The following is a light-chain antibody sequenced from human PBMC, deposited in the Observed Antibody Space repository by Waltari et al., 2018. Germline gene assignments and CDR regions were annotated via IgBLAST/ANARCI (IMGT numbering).Light chain of an antibody. V-gene: IGKV3-11*01. CDR3: QQRSTWPSLT. CDR2: DAS. J-gene: IGKJ4*01. Sequence: EIVLTQSPATLSLSPGESVTLSCRASQSVSRHLAWYQQRPGQAPRLLIYDASNRAPGISARFSGSGSGTDFTLTISSLEPEDFAVYYCQQRSTWPSLTFGGGTKVGIK. CDR1: QSVSRH.